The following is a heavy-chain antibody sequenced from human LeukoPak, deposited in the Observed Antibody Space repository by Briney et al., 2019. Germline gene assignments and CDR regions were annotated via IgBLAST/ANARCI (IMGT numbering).Heavy chain of an antibody. Sequence: PSETLSLTCTVSGGSISSYNWSWIRLPARQGLEWIGRIYTSGSTNYNPSLKSRVTMSVDTSKNQFSLKLSSVTAADTAVYYCARESSSGWHTGLDYWGQGTLVTVSS. D-gene: IGHD6-19*01. J-gene: IGHJ4*02. CDR1: GGSISSYN. CDR2: IYTSGST. CDR3: ARESSSGWHTGLDY. V-gene: IGHV4-4*07.